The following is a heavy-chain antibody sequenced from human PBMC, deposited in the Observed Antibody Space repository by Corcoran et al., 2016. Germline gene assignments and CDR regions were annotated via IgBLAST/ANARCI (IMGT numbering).Heavy chain of an antibody. CDR2: IYSGGST. CDR1: GFTVSSNY. Sequence: EVQLVESGGGLIQPGGSLRLSCAASGFTVSSNYMRWVRQAPGKGLEWVSVIYSGGSTYYADSVKGRFTISRDNSKNTLYLQMNSLRAEDTAVYYCARVQYYYDSSGPSYYFDYWGQGTLVTVSS. J-gene: IGHJ4*02. V-gene: IGHV3-53*01. D-gene: IGHD3-22*01. CDR3: ARVQYYYDSSGPSYYFDY.